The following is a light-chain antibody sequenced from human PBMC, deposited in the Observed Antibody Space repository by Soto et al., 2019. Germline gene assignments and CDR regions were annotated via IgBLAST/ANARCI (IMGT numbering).Light chain of an antibody. CDR2: DAS. V-gene: IGKV3-11*01. CDR3: QQYNNWPLT. J-gene: IGKJ4*01. CDR1: QSVSTY. Sequence: EVVLTQSPATLALSPGERASLSCGACQSVSTYLAWYQPKPGQAPRPPTYDASNRATGIPARFSGSGYGTAFTLTISSLEPEDFAVYYCQQYNNWPLTFGGGTKV.